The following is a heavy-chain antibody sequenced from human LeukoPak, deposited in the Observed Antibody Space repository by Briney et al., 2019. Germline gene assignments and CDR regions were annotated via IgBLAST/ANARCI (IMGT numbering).Heavy chain of an antibody. J-gene: IGHJ4*02. D-gene: IGHD2/OR15-2a*01. V-gene: IGHV1-2*06. CDR3: ARGTLLFGPDY. Sequence: ASVKVSCKASGYTFTGYYMHWVRQAPGQGLEWTGRINPNSGGTNYAQKFQGRVTMTRNTSISTAYMELSSLRSEDTAVYYCARGTLLFGPDYWGQGTLVTVSS. CDR1: GYTFTGYY. CDR2: INPNSGGT.